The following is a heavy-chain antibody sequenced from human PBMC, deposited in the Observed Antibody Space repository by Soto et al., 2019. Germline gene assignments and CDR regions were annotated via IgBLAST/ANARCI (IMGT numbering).Heavy chain of an antibody. Sequence: SETLSVTCSVSGGSISSGGYSWSWIRQPPGKGLEWIGYIYHSGSTYYNPSLKSRVTISVDRSKNQFSLKLSSVTAADTAVYYCAKYCRSDADGYTLDFSGQAILVTLPS. J-gene: IGHJ4*02. CDR3: AKYCRSDADGYTLDF. CDR1: GGSISSGGYS. D-gene: IGHD5-12*01. CDR2: IYHSGST. V-gene: IGHV4-30-2*01.